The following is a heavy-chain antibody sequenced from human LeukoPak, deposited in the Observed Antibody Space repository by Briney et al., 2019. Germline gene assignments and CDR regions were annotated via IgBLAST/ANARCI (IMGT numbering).Heavy chain of an antibody. CDR2: IYHSGST. CDR3: ARVYITMVRGVIGHYFDY. J-gene: IGHJ4*02. V-gene: IGHV4-4*02. Sequence: PSETLSLTCAVSGGSISSSNWWSWVRQPPGKGLEWIGEIYHSGSTNYNPSLKSRVTISVDKSKNQFSLKLSSVTAADTAVYYCARVYITMVRGVIGHYFDYWGQGTLVTVSS. D-gene: IGHD3-10*01. CDR1: GGSISSSNW.